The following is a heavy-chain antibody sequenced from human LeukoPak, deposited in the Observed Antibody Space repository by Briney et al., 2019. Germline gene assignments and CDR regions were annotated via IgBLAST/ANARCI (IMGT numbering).Heavy chain of an antibody. CDR3: ARPEGDFWSGYFY. V-gene: IGHV4-39*01. J-gene: IGHJ4*02. Sequence: PSETLSLTCTVSGGSISSSGYYWSWIRQPPGKGLEWIGSIYYSGSTYYNPSLKSRVTISVDTSKNQFSLKLSSVTAADTAVYYCARPEGDFWSGYFYWGQGTLVTVSS. CDR2: IYYSGST. CDR1: GGSISSSGYY. D-gene: IGHD3-3*01.